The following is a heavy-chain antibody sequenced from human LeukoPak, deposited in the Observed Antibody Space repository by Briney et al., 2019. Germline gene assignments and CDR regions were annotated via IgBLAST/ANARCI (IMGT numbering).Heavy chain of an antibody. Sequence: SETLSLTCAVTGGSISNNWWTWVRRPPGKGLEWIGEISQSARTNYSPSLKSRVTMSIDKSRNQFSLKMNSVTAADTAVYYCAGVRLGSSGFSEYFEHWGQGTLVTVSS. CDR2: ISQSART. CDR1: GGSISNNW. D-gene: IGHD3-22*01. V-gene: IGHV4-4*02. J-gene: IGHJ1*01. CDR3: AGVRLGSSGFSEYFEH.